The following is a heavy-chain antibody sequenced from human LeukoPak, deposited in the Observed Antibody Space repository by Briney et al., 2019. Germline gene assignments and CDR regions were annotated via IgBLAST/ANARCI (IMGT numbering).Heavy chain of an antibody. V-gene: IGHV1-69*04. CDR1: GGTFISYA. Sequence: SVKVSCKASGGTFISYAISWVRQAPGKGLEWMGRIIPLLVIANYAQKFQGRVTITADKSTSTAYMELSSLRSENTAVYYCARSRGYSYGYGVNLFDPWGQGTLVTVSS. J-gene: IGHJ5*02. CDR2: IIPLLVIA. CDR3: ARSRGYSYGYGVNLFDP. D-gene: IGHD5-18*01.